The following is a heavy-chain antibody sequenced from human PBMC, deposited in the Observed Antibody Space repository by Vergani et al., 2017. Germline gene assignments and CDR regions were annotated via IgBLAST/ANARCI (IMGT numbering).Heavy chain of an antibody. V-gene: IGHV1-46*01. CDR3: ASRGTYYDILTGTYYYGMDV. D-gene: IGHD3-9*01. CDR2: INPSGGST. Sequence: QVQLVQSGAEVKKPGASVKVSCRASGYTFTSYYMHWVRQAPGQGLEWMGIINPSGGSTSYAQKFQGRVTMTRDTSTSTVYMELSSLRSEDTAVYYCASRGTYYDILTGTYYYGMDVWGQGTTVTVSS. J-gene: IGHJ6*02. CDR1: GYTFTSYY.